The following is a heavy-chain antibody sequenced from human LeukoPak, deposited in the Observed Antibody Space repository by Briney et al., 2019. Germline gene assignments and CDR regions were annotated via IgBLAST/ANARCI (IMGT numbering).Heavy chain of an antibody. CDR2: ISAYNGNT. V-gene: IGHV1-18*01. D-gene: IGHD3-22*01. J-gene: IGHJ3*02. Sequence: ASVKVSCKASGYTFTSYGISWVRQAPGQGLEWMGWISAYNGNTNYAQKLQGRVTMTTDTSTSTAYMELRSLRSDDTAVYYCAREISYYDSSGYYSGAFDIWGQGTMVTVSS. CDR1: GYTFTSYG. CDR3: AREISYYDSSGYYSGAFDI.